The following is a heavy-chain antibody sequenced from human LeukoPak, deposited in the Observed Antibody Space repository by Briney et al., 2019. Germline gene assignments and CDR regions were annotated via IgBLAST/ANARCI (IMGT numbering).Heavy chain of an antibody. J-gene: IGHJ5*02. CDR3: ARVSYGLFDP. D-gene: IGHD3-10*01. CDR2: IKQDGSEK. CDR1: GFTFRTYW. V-gene: IGHV3-7*01. Sequence: GGSLRLSCEGSGFTFRTYWMTWVRQAPGKGLEWVANIKQDGSEKYYVDSVKGRFTISRDNAQNSLYLQMNSLRAEDTAVYYCARVSYGLFDPWGQGTLVTVSS.